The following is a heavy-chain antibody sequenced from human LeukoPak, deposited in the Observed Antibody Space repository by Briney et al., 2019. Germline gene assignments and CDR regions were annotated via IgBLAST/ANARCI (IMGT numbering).Heavy chain of an antibody. CDR1: GYTPSELS. CDR3: ATAKKWELSPNFDY. D-gene: IGHD1-26*01. J-gene: IGHJ4*02. V-gene: IGHV1-24*01. Sequence: ASVKVSCKVSGYTPSELSMHWVRQAPGKGLEWMGGFDPEDGETIYAQKFQGRVTMTEDTSTDTAYMELSSLRSEDTAVYYCATAKKWELSPNFDYWGEGTLVSVSS. CDR2: FDPEDGET.